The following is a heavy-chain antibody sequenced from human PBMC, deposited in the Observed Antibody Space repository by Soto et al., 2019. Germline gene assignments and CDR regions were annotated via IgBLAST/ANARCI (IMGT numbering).Heavy chain of an antibody. D-gene: IGHD2-15*01. CDR3: AKVRSTVVIRTDGFDI. J-gene: IGHJ3*02. CDR1: GFTFSTYA. CDR2: LSASGYST. Sequence: GGSLRLSCAASGFTFSTYAMNWVRQAPGKGLEWVSGLSASGYSTYYADSAKGRFTISRDNSKNTLYLQMNSLGAEDTAVYYCAKVRSTVVIRTDGFDIWGQGTMVTVSS. V-gene: IGHV3-23*01.